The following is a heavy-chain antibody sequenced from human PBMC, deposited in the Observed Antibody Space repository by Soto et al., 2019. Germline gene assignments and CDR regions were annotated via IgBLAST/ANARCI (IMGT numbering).Heavy chain of an antibody. J-gene: IGHJ5*02. CDR2: IYWDDDK. CDR3: AHRRDGGSSRPLEIDP. D-gene: IGHD1-1*01. CDR1: GFSLSTSGVG. V-gene: IGHV2-5*02. Sequence: QITLKESGPTLVKPTQTLTLTCTFSGFSLSTSGVGVGWIRQPPGKALEWLAVIYWDDDKRYSPFLKSRLTIPKDTSINQLFLTMTNVDPGDTGTYYWAHRRDGGSSRPLEIDPWGQGTLVTVSS.